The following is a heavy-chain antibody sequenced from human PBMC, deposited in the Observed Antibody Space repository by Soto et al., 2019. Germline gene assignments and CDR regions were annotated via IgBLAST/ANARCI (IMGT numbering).Heavy chain of an antibody. D-gene: IGHD3-3*01. Sequence: GGSLRLSCAASGSTFSSYSMNWVRQAPGKGLEWVSSISSSSSYIYYADSVKGRFTISRDNAKNSLYLQMNSLRAEDTAVYYCARDRVLRFLEWLPYYGMDVWGQGTTVTVSS. V-gene: IGHV3-21*01. CDR2: ISSSSSYI. J-gene: IGHJ6*02. CDR1: GSTFSSYS. CDR3: ARDRVLRFLEWLPYYGMDV.